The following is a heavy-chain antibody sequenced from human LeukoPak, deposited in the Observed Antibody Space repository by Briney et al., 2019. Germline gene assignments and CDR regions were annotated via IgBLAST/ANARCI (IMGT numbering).Heavy chain of an antibody. D-gene: IGHD1-26*01. CDR3: ATVSGSYSRFDY. Sequence: ASVKVSCKVSGYTLTELSMHWVRQAPGKGLEWMGGFDPEDGETIYAQKFQGRVTMTEDTSTGTAYMELSSLRSEDTAVYYCATVSGSYSRFDYWGQGTLVTVSS. CDR1: GYTLTELS. V-gene: IGHV1-24*01. CDR2: FDPEDGET. J-gene: IGHJ4*02.